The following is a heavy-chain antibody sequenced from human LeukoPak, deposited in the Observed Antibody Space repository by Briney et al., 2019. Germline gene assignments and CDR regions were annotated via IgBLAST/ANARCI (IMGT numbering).Heavy chain of an antibody. CDR3: ASRFVELGPTNY. D-gene: IGHD1-26*01. Sequence: SETLSLTCAVYGGSFSGYYGTWIRQSPGKGLEWIGEINHTGGTRYNSSLKSRTTISVGTSQNHFSLRLTSVTAADTAVYYCASRFVELGPTNYWGQGTLVTVSS. V-gene: IGHV4-34*01. CDR2: INHTGGT. J-gene: IGHJ4*02. CDR1: GGSFSGYY.